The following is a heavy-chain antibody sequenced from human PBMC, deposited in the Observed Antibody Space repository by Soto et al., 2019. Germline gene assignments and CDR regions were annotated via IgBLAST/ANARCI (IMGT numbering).Heavy chain of an antibody. CDR2: ISSSGSTI. CDR3: ARHYDSSGYYPSAAFDY. J-gene: IGHJ4*02. V-gene: IGHV3-48*03. D-gene: IGHD3-22*01. Sequence: PGGSLRLSCAASGFTFSSYEMNWVRQAPGKGLEWVSYISSSGSTIYYADSVKGRFTISRDNAKNSLCLQMNSLRAEDTAVYYCARHYDSSGYYPSAAFDYWGQGTLVTVSS. CDR1: GFTFSSYE.